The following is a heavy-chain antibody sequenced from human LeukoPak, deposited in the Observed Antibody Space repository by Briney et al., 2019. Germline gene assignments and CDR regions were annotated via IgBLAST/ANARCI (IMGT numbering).Heavy chain of an antibody. V-gene: IGHV4-39*01. D-gene: IGHD4-17*01. CDR3: ASRTTVTTWGYMDV. CDR2: IYYSGST. J-gene: IGHJ6*03. Sequence: SETLSLTCTVSGDSISSSSNYWGWIRQPPGKGLEWIGSIYYSGSTYYNPSLKSRVTIPVDTSKNQFSLKLSSVTAADTAVYYCASRTTVTTWGYMDVWGKGTTVTVSS. CDR1: GDSISSSSNY.